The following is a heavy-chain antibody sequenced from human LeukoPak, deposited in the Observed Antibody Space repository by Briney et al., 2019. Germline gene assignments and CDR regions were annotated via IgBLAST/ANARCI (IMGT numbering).Heavy chain of an antibody. V-gene: IGHV3-23*01. D-gene: IGHD3-22*01. CDR2: ISGSGGST. J-gene: IGHJ4*02. CDR1: GFTFSSDA. CDR3: AKDDRITMIAVASDFDY. Sequence: GGSLRLSCSASGFTFSSDAMSWVRQAPGKGLEWVSAISGSGGSTYYADSVKGRFTISRDNSKNTLYLQMNSLRAKNTTVYYCAKDDRITMIAVASDFDYWGQGTLVTVSS.